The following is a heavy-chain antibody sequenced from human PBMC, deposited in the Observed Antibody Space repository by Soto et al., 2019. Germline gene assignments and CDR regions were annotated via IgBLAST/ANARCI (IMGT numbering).Heavy chain of an antibody. V-gene: IGHV3-66*01. Sequence: EVQLVESGGGLVQPGGSLRLSCAGSGFTVSRNYMTWLRQTPGKGLEWVSVIYAGGTTYYADSVKGRFMISRDISSNPLSLQMDNLRVEHTAVYYCARGLHSESMYLSRAAYWGRGIVVAVSS. CDR3: ARGLHSESMYLSRAAY. J-gene: IGHJ4*02. D-gene: IGHD2-2*01. CDR2: IYAGGTT. CDR1: GFTVSRNY.